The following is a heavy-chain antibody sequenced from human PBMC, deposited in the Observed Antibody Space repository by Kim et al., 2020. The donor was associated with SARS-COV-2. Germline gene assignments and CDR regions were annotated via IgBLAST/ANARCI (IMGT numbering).Heavy chain of an antibody. V-gene: IGHV3-23*01. Sequence: GGSLRLSCAASGFTFSSYAMSWVRQAPGKGLEWVSAISGSGGSTYYADSVKGRFTISRDNSKNTLYLQMNSLRAEDTAVYYCAKDPIGYYDILTGYYHDYWGQGTLVTVSS. D-gene: IGHD3-9*01. CDR3: AKDPIGYYDILTGYYHDY. CDR2: ISGSGGST. CDR1: GFTFSSYA. J-gene: IGHJ4*02.